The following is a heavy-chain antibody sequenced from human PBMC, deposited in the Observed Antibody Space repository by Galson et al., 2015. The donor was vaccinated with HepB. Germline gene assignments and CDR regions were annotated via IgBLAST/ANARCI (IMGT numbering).Heavy chain of an antibody. V-gene: IGHV3-30*04. J-gene: IGHJ5*02. Sequence: SLRLSCAASGFTFSSYAMHWVRQAPGKGLEWVAVISYDGSNKYYADSVKGRFTISRDNSKNTLYLQMNSLRAEDTAVYYCAREGCSGGSCSHNWFDPWGQGTLVTVSS. CDR2: ISYDGSNK. CDR1: GFTFSSYA. D-gene: IGHD2-15*01. CDR3: AREGCSGGSCSHNWFDP.